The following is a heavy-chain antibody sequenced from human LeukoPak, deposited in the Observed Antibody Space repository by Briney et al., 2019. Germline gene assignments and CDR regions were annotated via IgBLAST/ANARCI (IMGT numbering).Heavy chain of an antibody. D-gene: IGHD6-19*01. Sequence: SETLSLTCTVSGGSISSSSYSWGWIRQPPGKGLEWIGSIYYSGSTYYNPSLKSRVTISVDTSKNQFSLKLSSVTAADTAVYYCARGGYSNGWYDPGAFDIWGQGTMVTVSS. CDR1: GGSISSSSYS. J-gene: IGHJ3*02. CDR3: ARGGYSNGWYDPGAFDI. CDR2: IYYSGST. V-gene: IGHV4-39*01.